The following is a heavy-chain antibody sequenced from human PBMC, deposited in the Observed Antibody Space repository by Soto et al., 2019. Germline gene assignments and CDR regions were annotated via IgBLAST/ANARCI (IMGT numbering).Heavy chain of an antibody. CDR1: GFTFSSYG. CDR3: ARERRSGIAVAGNDY. V-gene: IGHV3-33*01. CDR2: IWYDGSNK. J-gene: IGHJ4*02. D-gene: IGHD6-19*01. Sequence: QVQLVESGGGVVQPGRSLRLSCAASGFTFSSYGMHWVRQAPGKGLEWVAVIWYDGSNKYYADSVKGRFTISRDNSKNTLYLQMNSLRAEDTAVYYCARERRSGIAVAGNDYWGQGTLVTVSS.